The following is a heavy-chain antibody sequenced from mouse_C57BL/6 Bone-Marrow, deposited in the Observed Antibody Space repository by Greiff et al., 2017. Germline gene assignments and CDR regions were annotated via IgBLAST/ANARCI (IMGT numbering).Heavy chain of an antibody. J-gene: IGHJ4*01. CDR1: GYTFTSYW. V-gene: IGHV1-64*01. D-gene: IGHD2-2*01. Sequence: VQLQQPGAELVKPGASVKLSCKASGYTFTSYWMHWVQQRPGQGLEWIGMIHPTSGSTNYNEKFKSKATLTVDKTSSTAYMQLSSLTSEESAVYYCARSELWLRRYYAMDYWGQGTSVTVSS. CDR3: ARSELWLRRYYAMDY. CDR2: IHPTSGST.